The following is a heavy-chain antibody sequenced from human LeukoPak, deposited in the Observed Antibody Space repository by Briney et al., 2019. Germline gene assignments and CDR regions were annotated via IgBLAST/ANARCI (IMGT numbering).Heavy chain of an antibody. CDR1: GFTFSSHA. J-gene: IGHJ4*02. Sequence: GGSLRLSCVASGFTFSSHAMSWVRQAPGKGLEWVSIITYSGGSTYYPDSVKGRFTISRDNSKNTLYLQMNSLRAEDTAVYYWAKEFDSSGYFDDWGQGTLVTVSS. V-gene: IGHV3-23*01. D-gene: IGHD3-22*01. CDR3: AKEFDSSGYFDD. CDR2: ITYSGGST.